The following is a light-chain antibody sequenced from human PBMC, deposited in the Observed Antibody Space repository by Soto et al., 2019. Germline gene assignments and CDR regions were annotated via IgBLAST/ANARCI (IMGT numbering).Light chain of an antibody. V-gene: IGKV1-5*01. CDR2: DAS. CDR1: QSISNW. CDR3: QQYHNYAT. Sequence: DIQMTQSPSTLSASVGDRVTITCRASQSISNWLAWYQQKPGKAPKVLIYDASTLESGVPSRFSGSESGTEFTLTISSLQPDDFAIYYCQQYHNYATFGQGTK. J-gene: IGKJ2*01.